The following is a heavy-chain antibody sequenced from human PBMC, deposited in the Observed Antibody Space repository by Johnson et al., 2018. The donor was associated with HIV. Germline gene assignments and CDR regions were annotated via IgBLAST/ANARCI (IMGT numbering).Heavy chain of an antibody. D-gene: IGHD3-22*01. CDR2: ISGRVGNT. V-gene: IGHV3-23*04. Sequence: VQLVESGGAVVQPGRSLRLSCAASGFTFSSYAMSWVRQAPGKGLEWVSAISGRVGNTYYANSVKGRFTISRDNSKNTLYLQMSSLRTEDTAVYYCARARAIVVNPWGQGTMVTVSS. J-gene: IGHJ3*01. CDR1: GFTFSSYA. CDR3: ARARAIVVNP.